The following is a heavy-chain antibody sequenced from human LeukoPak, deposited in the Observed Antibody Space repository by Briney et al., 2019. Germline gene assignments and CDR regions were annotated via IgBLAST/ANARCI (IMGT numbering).Heavy chain of an antibody. V-gene: IGHV4-38-2*01. CDR3: ARAHIVVVPIAISYGYFDI. CDR1: AYSISSGYY. J-gene: IGHJ2*01. Sequence: SETLSLTCAVSAYSISSGYYWGWIRQPPGKGREWIGSVHHSGSTYYKPSLKSRLTISVDTSKNQFSLTLSSLAAADTAVYYCARAHIVVVPIAISYGYFDIWGRGTLVSVSS. D-gene: IGHD2-2*01. CDR2: VHHSGST.